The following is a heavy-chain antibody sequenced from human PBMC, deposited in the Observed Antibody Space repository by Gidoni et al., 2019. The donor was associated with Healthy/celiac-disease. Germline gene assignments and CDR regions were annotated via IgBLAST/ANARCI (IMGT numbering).Heavy chain of an antibody. D-gene: IGHD3-10*01. V-gene: IGHV4-34*01. CDR1: GGSFSGSS. CDR3: ARGRISYYYGSGSYYKYYFDY. J-gene: IGHJ4*02. CDR2: INHRGST. Sequence: QVQLQQWGAGLLKPSATLSLTCAVYGGSFSGSSWSWIRRPPGKGLEWIGEINHRGSTNYDPSLKSRDTISVDTSKNQFSLKLSSVTAADTAVYYCARGRISYYYGSGSYYKYYFDYWGQGTLVTVSS.